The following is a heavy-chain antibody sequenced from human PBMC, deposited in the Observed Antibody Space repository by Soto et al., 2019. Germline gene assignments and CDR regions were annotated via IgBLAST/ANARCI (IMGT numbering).Heavy chain of an antibody. D-gene: IGHD3-3*01. CDR1: GFAFSDAS. CDR3: TPLASGHYGYDF. J-gene: IGHJ4*02. CDR2: IKTKSSCGTT. Sequence: DVQLVESGGDLVKPGGSLRLSCAASGFAFSDASMSWVLQAPGKGLEWVGRIKTKSSCGTTDYAAPVKGRITISREDAKNTVYLQMDSLKAEDTAVYSCTPLASGHYGYDFWGQGTLVTVSS. V-gene: IGHV3-15*01.